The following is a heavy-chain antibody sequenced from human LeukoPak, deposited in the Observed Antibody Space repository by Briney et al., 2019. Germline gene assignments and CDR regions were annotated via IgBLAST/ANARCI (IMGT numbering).Heavy chain of an antibody. CDR3: ARDNEQLARGFDY. CDR2: INHSGST. Sequence: SETLSLTCAVYGGSFSGYYWSWIRQPPGKGLEWIGEINHSGSTNYNPSLKSRVTISVDTSKNQFSLKLSSVTAADTAVYYCARDNEQLARGFDYWGQGTLVTVSS. D-gene: IGHD6-6*01. V-gene: IGHV4-34*01. CDR1: GGSFSGYY. J-gene: IGHJ4*02.